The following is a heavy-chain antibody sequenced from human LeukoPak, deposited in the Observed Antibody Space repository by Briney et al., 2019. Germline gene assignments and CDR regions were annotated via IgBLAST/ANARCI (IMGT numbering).Heavy chain of an antibody. V-gene: IGHV4-34*01. CDR3: ARAGRVMVRGVIGPKFDY. CDR2: INHSGST. CDR1: GGSFSGYY. Sequence: SETLPLTCAVYGGSFSGYYWSWIRQPPGKGLEWIGEINHSGSTNYNPSLKSRVTISVDTSKNQFSLKLSSVTAADTAVYYCARAGRVMVRGVIGPKFDYWGQGTLVTVSS. J-gene: IGHJ4*02. D-gene: IGHD3-10*01.